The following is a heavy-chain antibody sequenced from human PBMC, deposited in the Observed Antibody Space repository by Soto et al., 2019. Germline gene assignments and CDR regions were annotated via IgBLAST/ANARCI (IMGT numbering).Heavy chain of an antibody. Sequence: SAEVTCKACGGGFSSYARSSVRQAPGQGLEWMGGIIPIFGTANYAQKFQGRVTITADESTSTAYMELSSLRSEDTAVYYCARRRYFDWSPFDYWGQGSLVTVSS. V-gene: IGHV1-69*13. CDR1: GGGFSSYA. D-gene: IGHD3-9*01. J-gene: IGHJ4*02. CDR3: ARRRYFDWSPFDY. CDR2: IIPIFGTA.